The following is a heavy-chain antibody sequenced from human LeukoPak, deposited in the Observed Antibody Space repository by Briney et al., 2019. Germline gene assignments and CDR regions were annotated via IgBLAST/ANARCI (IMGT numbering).Heavy chain of an antibody. D-gene: IGHD4-17*01. J-gene: IGHJ4*02. CDR2: TYYRSKWYN. CDR1: GDSVSSNSAA. Sequence: SQTLSLTCAISGDSVSSNSAAWSWIRQSPSRGLEWLGRTYYRSKWYNDYAVSVKSRITINPDTSKNQFSLQLNSVTPEDTAVYYCARGGVGDYEDPGHFDYWGQGTLVTVSS. V-gene: IGHV6-1*01. CDR3: ARGGVGDYEDPGHFDY.